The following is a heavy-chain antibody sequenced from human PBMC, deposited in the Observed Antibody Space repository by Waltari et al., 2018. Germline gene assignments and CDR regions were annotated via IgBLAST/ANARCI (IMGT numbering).Heavy chain of an antibody. V-gene: IGHV4-4*02. CDR2: IYHSGST. CDR3: ARVITMVRGVIIKYYYYYYMDV. D-gene: IGHD3-10*01. CDR1: GGSISSSNW. Sequence: QVQLQESGPGLVKPSGTLSLTCAVSGGSISSSNWWSCVRQPPGKGLEWIGEIYHSGSTNYTPSPQGRVTISVDKSKNQFSLQLSSVTAADTAVYYWARVITMVRGVIIKYYYYYYMDVWGKGTTVTVSS. J-gene: IGHJ6*03.